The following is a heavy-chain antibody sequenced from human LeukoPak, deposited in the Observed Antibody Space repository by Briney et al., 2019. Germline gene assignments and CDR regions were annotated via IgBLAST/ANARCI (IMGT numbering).Heavy chain of an antibody. CDR1: GGSFSGYY. D-gene: IGHD2-2*01. CDR3: AREGVVPAAQFDY. J-gene: IGHJ4*02. Sequence: SETLSLTCAVYGGSFSGYYWSWIRQPPGKGLEWIGEINHSGSTNYNPSLKSRVTISVDTSKNQFSLKLSSVTAADTAVYYCAREGVVPAAQFDYWGQGTLVTVSS. CDR2: INHSGST. V-gene: IGHV4-34*01.